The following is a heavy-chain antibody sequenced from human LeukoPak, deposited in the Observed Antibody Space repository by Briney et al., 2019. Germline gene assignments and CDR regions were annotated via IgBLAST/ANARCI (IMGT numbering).Heavy chain of an antibody. CDR3: ARDYYDSSGYYHDY. CDR1: DTSINTYY. CDR2: IYATGTT. D-gene: IGHD3-22*01. J-gene: IGHJ4*02. V-gene: IGHV4-4*07. Sequence: SETLSLTCTVSDTSINTYYWSWIRQPAGKGPEWIGHIYATGTTNYNPSLNSRATMSIDTSKNQFSLKLSSVTAADTAVYYCARDYYDSSGYYHDYWGQGTLVTVSS.